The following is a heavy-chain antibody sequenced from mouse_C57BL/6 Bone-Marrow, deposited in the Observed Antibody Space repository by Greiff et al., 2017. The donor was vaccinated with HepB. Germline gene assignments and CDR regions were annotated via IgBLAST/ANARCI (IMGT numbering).Heavy chain of an antibody. Sequence: EVQLQQSGPELVKPGASVKISCKASGYSFTDYNMNWVKQRNGKSLEWIGVINPNYGTTTYNQKFKGKATLTVDQSSSTAYMQLNSVTSEDSAVYYCASIYYGKAMDDWGKGTSVTVSS. V-gene: IGHV1-39*01. CDR2: INPNYGTT. CDR1: GYSFTDYN. CDR3: ASIYYGKAMDD. D-gene: IGHD2-1*01. J-gene: IGHJ4*01.